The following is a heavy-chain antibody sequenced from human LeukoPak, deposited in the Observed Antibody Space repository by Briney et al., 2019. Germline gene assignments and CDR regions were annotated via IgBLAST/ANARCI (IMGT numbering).Heavy chain of an antibody. D-gene: IGHD3-22*01. CDR2: IYSGGST. CDR1: GFTVSSNY. Sequence: PGGSLRLSCAASGFTVSSNYMSRVRQAPGKGLEWVSVIYSGGSTYYADSVKGRFTISRDNSKNTLYLQMNSLRAEDTAVYYRARDDYYDSSGYTPHWGQGTLVTVSS. CDR3: ARDDYYDSSGYTPH. V-gene: IGHV3-53*01. J-gene: IGHJ4*02.